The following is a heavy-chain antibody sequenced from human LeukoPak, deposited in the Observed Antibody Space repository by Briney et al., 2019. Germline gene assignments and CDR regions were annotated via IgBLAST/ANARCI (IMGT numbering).Heavy chain of an antibody. J-gene: IGHJ3*02. D-gene: IGHD6-13*01. Sequence: SETLSLTCTVSSGSISSSSYYWGWIRQPPGKGLEWIGSIYYSGSTYYNPSLKSRVTISVDTSKNQFSLKLSSVTAADTAVYYCARERIAAAGFDAFDIWGQGTMVTVSS. CDR1: SGSISSSSYY. CDR2: IYYSGST. V-gene: IGHV4-39*07. CDR3: ARERIAAAGFDAFDI.